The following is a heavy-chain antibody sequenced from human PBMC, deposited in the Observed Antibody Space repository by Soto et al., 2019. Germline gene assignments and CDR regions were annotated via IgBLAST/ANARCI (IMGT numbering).Heavy chain of an antibody. CDR2: VTYDSSEK. CDR3: GKAGGSELRYFDWPEVGV. D-gene: IGHD3-9*01. Sequence: QVHVVESGGGVVQPGTSLRLSCTASGFSFFNYGFAWIRQAPGKGLEWVAVVTYDSSEKYYADSVKGRFTISRDNSKNTVYLQMDSLQHNYSALYYCGKAGGSELRYFDWPEVGVWGQGTLVTVSS. CDR1: GFSFFNYG. V-gene: IGHV3-30*18. J-gene: IGHJ4*02.